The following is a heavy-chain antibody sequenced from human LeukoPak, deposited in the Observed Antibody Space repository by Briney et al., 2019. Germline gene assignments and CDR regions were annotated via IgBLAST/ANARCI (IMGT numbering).Heavy chain of an antibody. D-gene: IGHD3-22*01. V-gene: IGHV1-18*01. Sequence: SVTVSCKAAGYTFTTYGISWVRQAPGQGLEWMGWISPYNGNTNYAQNFQGRVTMTTDTSTSTAYMGLRGLRSDDTAVYYCARDVYYYDSGDYPSLYYYGLDVWGQGTTVTVSS. CDR2: ISPYNGNT. J-gene: IGHJ6*02. CDR3: ARDVYYYDSGDYPSLYYYGLDV. CDR1: GYTFTTYG.